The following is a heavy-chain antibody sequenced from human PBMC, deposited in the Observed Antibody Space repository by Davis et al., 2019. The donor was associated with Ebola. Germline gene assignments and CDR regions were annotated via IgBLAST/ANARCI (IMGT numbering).Heavy chain of an antibody. Sequence: GGSLRPSCAASGFTFSSYAMSWVRQAPGKGLEWVSAISGSGGSTYYADSVKGRFTISRDNSKNTLYLQMNSLRAEDTAVYYCAKLGYCSSTSCPNYYYYGMDVWGQGTTVTVSS. CDR3: AKLGYCSSTSCPNYYYYGMDV. V-gene: IGHV3-23*01. J-gene: IGHJ6*02. CDR2: ISGSGGST. D-gene: IGHD2-2*01. CDR1: GFTFSSYA.